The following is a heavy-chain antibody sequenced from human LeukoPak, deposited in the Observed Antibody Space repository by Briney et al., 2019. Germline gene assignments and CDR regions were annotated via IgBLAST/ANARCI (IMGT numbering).Heavy chain of an antibody. V-gene: IGHV3-64*01. CDR3: ASEMAGRVSFGY. J-gene: IGHJ4*02. D-gene: IGHD5-24*01. CDR1: GFTFSSYA. CDR2: ISSNGGST. Sequence: GGSLRLSCAASGFTFSSYAMHWVRQAPGKGLEYVSAISSNGGSTYYANSVKGRFTISRDNSKNTLYLQMGSLRAEDMAVYYCASEMAGRVSFGYWGQGTLVTVSS.